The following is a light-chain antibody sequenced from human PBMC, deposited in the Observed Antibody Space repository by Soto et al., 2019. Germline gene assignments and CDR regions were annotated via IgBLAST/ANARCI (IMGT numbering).Light chain of an antibody. J-gene: IGKJ2*01. V-gene: IGKV3-20*01. CDR3: EQYGSSPYT. CDR1: QSVSSSY. Sequence: EIVLTQSPGTLSLSPGERATLSCRASQSVSSSYLAWYQQKAGQAPRLLIYGASSRATGIPDRFSGSGSGTDITLTISRLEPEDFAVYYCEQYGSSPYTFGQGTKLEIK. CDR2: GAS.